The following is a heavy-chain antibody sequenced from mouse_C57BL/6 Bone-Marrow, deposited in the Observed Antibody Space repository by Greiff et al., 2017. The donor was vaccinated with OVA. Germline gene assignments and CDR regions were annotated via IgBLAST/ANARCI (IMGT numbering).Heavy chain of an antibody. D-gene: IGHD4-1*01. J-gene: IGHJ4*01. Sequence: FTSYWITWVKQRPGQGLEWIGDIYPGSGSTNYNEKFKSKATLTVDTSSSTAYMELNSLTSEDSAVYYCAQTGTLMDYWGQGTSVTVSS. V-gene: IGHV1-55*01. CDR2: IYPGSGST. CDR1: FTSYW. CDR3: AQTGTLMDY.